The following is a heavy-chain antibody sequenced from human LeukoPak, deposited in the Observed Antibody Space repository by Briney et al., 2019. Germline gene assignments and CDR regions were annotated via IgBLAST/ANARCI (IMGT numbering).Heavy chain of an antibody. CDR1: GGSISSINSNY. CDR2: IYNSGST. CDR3: ARQAGGNSGPFDY. V-gene: IGHV4-61*05. Sequence: SETLSLTCTVSGGSISSINSNYCSWIRQPPGKGLEWIGYIYNSGSTNYNPSLQSRVPISVDTSKNQFSLKRSCVAAANTAVYYCARQAGGNSGPFDYWGQGTVVTVSS. J-gene: IGHJ4*02. D-gene: IGHD4-23*01.